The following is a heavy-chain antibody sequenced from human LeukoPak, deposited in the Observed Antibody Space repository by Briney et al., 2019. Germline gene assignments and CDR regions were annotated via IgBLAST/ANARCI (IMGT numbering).Heavy chain of an antibody. J-gene: IGHJ4*02. Sequence: PSETLSLTCAVYGGSFSGYYWSWIRQPPGKGLEWIGEINHSGSTNYNPSLKSRATISVDTSKNQFSLKLSSVTAADTAVYYCARHAEAGSGWPYFDYWGQGTLVTVSS. V-gene: IGHV4-34*01. CDR3: ARHAEAGSGWPYFDY. D-gene: IGHD6-19*01. CDR2: INHSGST. CDR1: GGSFSGYY.